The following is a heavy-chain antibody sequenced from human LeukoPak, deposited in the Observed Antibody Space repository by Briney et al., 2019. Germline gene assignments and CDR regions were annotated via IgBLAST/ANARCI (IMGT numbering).Heavy chain of an antibody. Sequence: ASVKVSCKASGYTFTGYYMHWVRQAPGQGLEWMGWINPNSGGTNYAQKFQGRVTMTRDTSISTAYMELSRLRSDDTAVYYCARDIVVVLAADDAFDIWGQGPMVTVSS. J-gene: IGHJ3*02. V-gene: IGHV1-2*02. CDR2: INPNSGGT. CDR1: GYTFTGYY. CDR3: ARDIVVVLAADDAFDI. D-gene: IGHD2-2*01.